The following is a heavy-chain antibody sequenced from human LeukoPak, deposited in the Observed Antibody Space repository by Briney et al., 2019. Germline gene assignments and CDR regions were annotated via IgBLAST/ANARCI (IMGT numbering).Heavy chain of an antibody. J-gene: IGHJ6*03. CDR2: IYTSGST. D-gene: IGHD1-1*01. Sequence: SQTLSLTCTVSGGSISSGSYYWSWIRQPAGKGLEWIGRIYTSGSTNYNPSLKSRVTISVDTSKNQFSLKLSSVTAADTAVYYCASRPTGTGYYYYMDVWGKGTTVTVSS. CDR1: GGSISSGSYY. CDR3: ASRPTGTGYYYYMDV. V-gene: IGHV4-61*02.